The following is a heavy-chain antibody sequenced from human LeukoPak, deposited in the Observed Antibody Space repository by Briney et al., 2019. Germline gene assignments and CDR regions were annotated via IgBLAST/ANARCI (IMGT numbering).Heavy chain of an antibody. Sequence: GASVKVSCKASGYTFTSYYMHWVRQAPGQGLEWMGRIIPILGIANYAQKFQGRVTITADKSTSTAYMELSSLRSEDTAVYYCARAVYDSSGIDYWGQGTLVTVSS. CDR1: GYTFTSYY. D-gene: IGHD3-22*01. J-gene: IGHJ4*02. CDR2: IIPILGIA. CDR3: ARAVYDSSGIDY. V-gene: IGHV1-69*04.